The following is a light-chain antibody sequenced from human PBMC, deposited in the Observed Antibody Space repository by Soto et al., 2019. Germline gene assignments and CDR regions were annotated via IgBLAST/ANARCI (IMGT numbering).Light chain of an antibody. Sequence: LAPRERATLSCRASQTVGNNYLDWYQQKPGQAPRLLIYGASSRATVIPDRFSGSGSGTDFTLTISRLEPEDFAVYYCRQSATSPRTFGQGTKVEIK. J-gene: IGKJ1*01. CDR1: QTVGNNY. CDR3: RQSATSPRT. V-gene: IGKV3-20*01. CDR2: GAS.